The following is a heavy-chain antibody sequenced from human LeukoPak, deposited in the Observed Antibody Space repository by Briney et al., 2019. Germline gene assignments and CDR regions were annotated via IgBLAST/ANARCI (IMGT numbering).Heavy chain of an antibody. D-gene: IGHD6-6*01. J-gene: IGHJ6*03. Sequence: PGGSLRLSCAVSGFTFSNEAMGWVRQLRGGGLEWVSTISPGGGTTYYAESMKGRFTISRDNSKSTLYLEMNSLRVEDTAVYYCARSSIAARPWDYYYYYMDVWGKGTTVTVSS. V-gene: IGHV3-23*01. CDR2: ISPGGGTT. CDR3: ARSSIAARPWDYYYYYMDV. CDR1: GFTFSNEA.